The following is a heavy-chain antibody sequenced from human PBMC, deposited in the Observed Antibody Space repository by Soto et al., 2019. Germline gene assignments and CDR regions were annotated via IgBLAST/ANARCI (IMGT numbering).Heavy chain of an antibody. J-gene: IGHJ6*02. V-gene: IGHV1-2*04. CDR1: GYTFTGYY. D-gene: IGHD6-6*01. CDR2: INPNSGGT. Sequence: ASVKVSCKASGYTFTGYYMHWVRQAPGQGLEWMGWINPNSGGTNYAQKFQGWVTMTRDTPISTAYMELSRLRSDDTAVYYCAREQLVHYYYYGMDVWGQGTTVTVSS. CDR3: AREQLVHYYYYGMDV.